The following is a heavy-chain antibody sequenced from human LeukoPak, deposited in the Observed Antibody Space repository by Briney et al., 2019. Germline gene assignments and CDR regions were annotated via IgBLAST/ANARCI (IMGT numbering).Heavy chain of an antibody. CDR2: IYQSGST. CDR1: GGSISSGDYY. V-gene: IGHV4-30-2*01. CDR3: ARAQWSGYDD. J-gene: IGHJ4*02. Sequence: PSETLSLTCTVSGGSISSGDYYWTWIRQPPGKGLEWIAYIYQSGSTYFNPSLSSRITISRNTSKNQFSLELSSVTAADTAVYYCARAQWSGYDDWGQGTLVTVSS. D-gene: IGHD3-3*01.